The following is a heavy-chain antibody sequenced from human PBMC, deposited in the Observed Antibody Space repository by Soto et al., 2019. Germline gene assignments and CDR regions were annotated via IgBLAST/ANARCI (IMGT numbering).Heavy chain of an antibody. J-gene: IGHJ4*02. CDR1: GFTFSSYA. Sequence: EVQLLESGGGLVQPGRSLRLSCAASGFTFSSYAMSWVRQAPGKGLEWVSAISGSGGSTYYADSVKGRFTISRDNSKNTMYLQMNSLRAEDTAVYYCAKEVGTYYDFWSGYHYSFDYWGQGTLVTVSS. CDR2: ISGSGGST. CDR3: AKEVGTYYDFWSGYHYSFDY. V-gene: IGHV3-23*01. D-gene: IGHD3-3*01.